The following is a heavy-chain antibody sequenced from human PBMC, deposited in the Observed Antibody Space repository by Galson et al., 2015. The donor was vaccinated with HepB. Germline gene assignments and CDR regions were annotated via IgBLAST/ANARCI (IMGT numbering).Heavy chain of an antibody. D-gene: IGHD3-3*01. CDR2: ISSSSSYI. Sequence: SVRLSCAASGFTFSSYSMNWVRQAPGKGLEWVSSISSSSSYIYYADSVKGRFTISRDNAKNSLYLQMNSLRAEDTAVYYCAREVAPYVLEWSKNWGQGTLVTVSS. V-gene: IGHV3-21*01. CDR1: GFTFSSYS. CDR3: AREVAPYVLEWSKN. J-gene: IGHJ4*02.